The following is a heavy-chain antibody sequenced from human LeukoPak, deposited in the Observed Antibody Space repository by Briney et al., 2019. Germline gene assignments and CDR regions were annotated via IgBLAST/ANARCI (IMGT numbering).Heavy chain of an antibody. CDR2: IYHSGST. D-gene: IGHD1-1*01. J-gene: IGHJ4*02. V-gene: IGHV4-4*02. CDR1: GGSISSTNR. CDR3: ARIGNYYFDY. Sequence: SETLSLTCAVSGGSISSTNRWSWFRRPPGKGLEWIGEIYHSGSTNYNPSLKSRVTISVDKSKNQFSLKLTSVTAADTAVYYCARIGNYYFDYWGQGTLVTVSS.